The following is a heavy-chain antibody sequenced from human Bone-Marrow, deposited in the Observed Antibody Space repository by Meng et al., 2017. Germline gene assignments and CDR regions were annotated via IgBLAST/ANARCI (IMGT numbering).Heavy chain of an antibody. CDR2: INPNSGGT. CDR1: GYTFTGYY. J-gene: IGHJ4*02. Sequence: ASVKVSCKASGYTFTGYYTHWVRQAPGQGLEWMGWINPNSGGTNYAQKFQGRVTMTRDTSISTAYMELSRLRSDDTAVYYCARGRGVTRSPLYFDYWGQGTLVTVSS. V-gene: IGHV1-2*02. CDR3: ARGRGVTRSPLYFDY. D-gene: IGHD4-23*01.